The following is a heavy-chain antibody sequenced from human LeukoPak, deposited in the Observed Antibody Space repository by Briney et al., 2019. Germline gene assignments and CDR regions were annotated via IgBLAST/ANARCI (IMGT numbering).Heavy chain of an antibody. V-gene: IGHV4-59*08. D-gene: IGHD1-26*01. Sequence: PETLSLTCTVSGGSISRYYWSWIRQPPGKGLEWIGYIYYSGSTNYNPSLKSRVAISVDTSKNQFSLKLSSVTAADTAVYYCARHDMDVAGGGLDYFDYWGQGTLVTVSS. CDR1: GGSISRYY. J-gene: IGHJ4*02. CDR3: ARHDMDVAGGGLDYFDY. CDR2: IYYSGST.